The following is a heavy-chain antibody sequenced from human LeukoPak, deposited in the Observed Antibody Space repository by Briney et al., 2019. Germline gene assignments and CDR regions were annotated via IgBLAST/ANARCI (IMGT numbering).Heavy chain of an antibody. CDR1: GYNFASHW. D-gene: IGHD5-24*01. J-gene: IGHJ4*02. CDR3: AREAAETDGYNSAFDY. V-gene: IGHV5-51*01. CDR2: IYPGDSDT. Sequence: GESPKISCKGSGYNFASHWIGWVRQMPGKGLEWMGIIYPGDSDTTYSPSFQDKVTISVDKSIATAYLQWSSLKAADTAIYYCAREAAETDGYNSAFDYWGQGTLVTVAS.